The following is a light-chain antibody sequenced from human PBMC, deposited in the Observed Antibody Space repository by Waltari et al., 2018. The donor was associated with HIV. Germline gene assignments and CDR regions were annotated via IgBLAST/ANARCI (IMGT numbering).Light chain of an antibody. J-gene: IGLJ3*02. CDR1: NSNIGTNT. CDR3: AAWDDNFNVV. CDR2: DDK. V-gene: IGLV1-44*01. Sequence: QSVLTQPPSASGTPGQGVIISCSGSNSNIGTNTVNWYQQLPGTAPKRLSFDDKHRPSGVPDRFSGSRSDTSASLAISGLQSEDEAHYYCAAWDDNFNVVFGGGTKLTVL.